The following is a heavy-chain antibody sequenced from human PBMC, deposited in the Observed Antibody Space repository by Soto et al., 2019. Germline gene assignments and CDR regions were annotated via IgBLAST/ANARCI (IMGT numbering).Heavy chain of an antibody. J-gene: IGHJ5*01. CDR2: LSGSGGTT. Sequence: GRFKRVSRAAAGGTSVSFAMSRVRQTPGKGLEWVSTLSGSGGTTYYADSVKGQFTISRDNSKSTLYLQMNSLRAEDTAVYYWEKDHGTYGPNWIDSWRQGTLVPVSS. V-gene: IGHV3-23*01. CDR3: EKDHGTYGPNWIDS. CDR1: GGTSVSFA. D-gene: IGHD3-10*01.